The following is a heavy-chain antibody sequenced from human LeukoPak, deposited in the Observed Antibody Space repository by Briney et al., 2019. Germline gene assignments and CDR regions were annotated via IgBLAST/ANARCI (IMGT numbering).Heavy chain of an antibody. CDR3: ARDRYCSGGSCGNYMDV. J-gene: IGHJ6*03. D-gene: IGHD2-15*01. V-gene: IGHV3-30*04. CDR2: ISYDGSNK. Sequence: PGGSLRLSCAASGFTFSSYAMHWVRQAPGKGLVWVAVISYDGSNKYYADSVKGRFTISRDNSKNTLYLQMNSLRAEDTAVYYCARDRYCSGGSCGNYMDVWGKGTTVTVSS. CDR1: GFTFSSYA.